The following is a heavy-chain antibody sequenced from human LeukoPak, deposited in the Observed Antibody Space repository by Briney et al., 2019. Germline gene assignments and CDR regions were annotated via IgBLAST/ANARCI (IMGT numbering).Heavy chain of an antibody. CDR1: GNFISRGYY. V-gene: IGHV4-38-2*01. CDR3: ARNTSAWSPLGETQSAPYCFDP. Sequence: PSETREPTCGVSGNFISRGYYWAWIRQPPGKGLEWIGSISNTGGTYYNPSLKSRVTMSIDTSNNQSSLKLSSVTAVDTAVYYCARNTSAWSPLGETQSAPYCFDPWGRGILVTVSS. J-gene: IGHJ4*03. D-gene: IGHD6-19*01. CDR2: ISNTGGT.